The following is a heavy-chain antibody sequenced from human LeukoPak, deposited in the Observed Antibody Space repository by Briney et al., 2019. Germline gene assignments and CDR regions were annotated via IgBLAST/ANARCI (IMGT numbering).Heavy chain of an antibody. CDR2: ISGSGGST. CDR1: GGSFSGYY. D-gene: IGHD5-12*01. J-gene: IGHJ4*02. V-gene: IGHV3-23*01. Sequence: ETLSLTCAVYGGSFSGYYWSWIRQPPGKGLGWVSAISGSGGSTYYADSVKGRFTISRDNSKNTLYLQMNSLRAEDTAVYYCAKGSIVATIFYFDYWGQGTLVTVSS. CDR3: AKGSIVATIFYFDY.